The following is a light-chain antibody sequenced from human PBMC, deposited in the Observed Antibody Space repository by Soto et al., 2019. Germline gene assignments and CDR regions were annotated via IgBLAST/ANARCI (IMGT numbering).Light chain of an antibody. Sequence: QSVLTQPPSVSAAPGQKVTISCSGSTSNIGNNYVSWYQQLPGTAPKLLIYDNNERPSVIPDRFSVSTSGTSATLGITGLQDGDEADYYCGTWDSSLRVVVFGGGTKLTVL. V-gene: IGLV1-51*01. CDR1: TSNIGNNY. J-gene: IGLJ3*02. CDR3: GTWDSSLRVVV. CDR2: DNN.